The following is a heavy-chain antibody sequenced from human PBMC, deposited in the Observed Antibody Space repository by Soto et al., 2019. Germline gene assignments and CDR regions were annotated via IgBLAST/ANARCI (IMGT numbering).Heavy chain of an antibody. CDR3: ARGVEGGTWTPDLYYYYGMDV. CDR1: GGTFSSYA. CDR2: IIPIFGTA. J-gene: IGHJ6*02. Sequence: ASVKVSCKASGGTFSSYAISWVRQAPGQGLEWMGGIIPIFGTANYAQKFQGRVTITADESTSTAYMELSSLRSEDTAVYYCARGVEGGTWTPDLYYYYGMDVWGQGTTVTVSS. V-gene: IGHV1-69*13. D-gene: IGHD2-15*01.